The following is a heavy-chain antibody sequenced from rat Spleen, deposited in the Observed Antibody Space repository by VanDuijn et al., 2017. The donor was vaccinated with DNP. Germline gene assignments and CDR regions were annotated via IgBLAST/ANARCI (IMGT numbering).Heavy chain of an antibody. CDR2: ISHGGGNT. CDR1: GFTFSNFD. CDR3: ARHGDYAGYYDY. V-gene: IGHV5S23*01. Sequence: EVQLVESGGGLVQPGRSLKLSCVASGFTFSNFDMAWVRQAPTKGLEWVASISHGGGNTYYRDSVKGRFTVSRDNAKSTLYLQMDSLRSEDAATYYCARHGDYAGYYDYWGQGVMVTVSS. J-gene: IGHJ2*01. D-gene: IGHD1-12*03.